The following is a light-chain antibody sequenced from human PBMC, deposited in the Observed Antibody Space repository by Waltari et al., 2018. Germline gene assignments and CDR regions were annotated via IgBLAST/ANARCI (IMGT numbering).Light chain of an antibody. Sequence: SGLTQPASVSGSPGQSITISCTGTSSDIGGYNYVSWHQQHPGKAPKLMIYDVNNRPSGVSDRFFGSKSGNTASLTISELQAEDEADYYCSSYTSGSTLVFGGGTKLTVL. V-gene: IGLV2-14*03. CDR2: DVN. J-gene: IGLJ2*01. CDR1: SSDIGGYNY. CDR3: SSYTSGSTLV.